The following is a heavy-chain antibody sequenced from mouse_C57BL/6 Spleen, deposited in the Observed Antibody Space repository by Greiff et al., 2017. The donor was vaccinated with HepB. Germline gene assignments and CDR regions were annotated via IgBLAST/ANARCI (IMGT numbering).Heavy chain of an antibody. CDR1: GFTFSSYA. D-gene: IGHD2-2*01. V-gene: IGHV5-9-1*02. CDR3: TRPYGYDEGFAY. Sequence: KLVESGEGLVKPGGSLKLSCAASGFTFSSYAMSWVRQTPEKRLEWVAYISSGGDYIYYADTVKGRFTISRDNARNTLYLQMSSLKSEDTAMYYCTRPYGYDEGFAYWGQGTLVTVSA. J-gene: IGHJ3*01. CDR2: ISSGGDYI.